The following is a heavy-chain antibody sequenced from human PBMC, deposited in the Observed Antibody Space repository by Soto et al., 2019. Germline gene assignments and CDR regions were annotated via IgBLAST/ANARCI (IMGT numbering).Heavy chain of an antibody. CDR2: IYYSGST. CDR1: GGSISSSSYC. V-gene: IGHV4-39*01. CDR3: ARSHSIVVVTAIFDY. Sequence: SETLSRTCTVSGGSISSSSYCWGWIRQPPGKGLEWIGSIYYSGSTYYNPSLKSRVTISVDTSKNQFSLKLSSVTAADTAVYYCARSHSIVVVTAIFDYWGQGTLVTVSS. J-gene: IGHJ4*02. D-gene: IGHD2-21*02.